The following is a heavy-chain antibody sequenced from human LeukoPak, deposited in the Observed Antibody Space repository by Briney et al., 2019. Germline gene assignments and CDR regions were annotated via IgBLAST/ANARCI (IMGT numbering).Heavy chain of an antibody. Sequence: PVKVSCKASGGTFSSYAISWVRQAPGQGLEWMGGIIPIFGTANYAQKFQGRVTITTDESTSTAYMELSSLRSEDTAVYYCARVGDNWFDPWGQGTLVTVSS. CDR1: GGTFSSYA. J-gene: IGHJ5*02. CDR2: IIPIFGTA. V-gene: IGHV1-69*05. CDR3: ARVGDNWFDP.